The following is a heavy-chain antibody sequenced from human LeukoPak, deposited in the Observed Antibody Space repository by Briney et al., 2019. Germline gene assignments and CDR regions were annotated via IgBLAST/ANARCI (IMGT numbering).Heavy chain of an antibody. CDR3: ARGGSLSGYSYAFDY. CDR2: INSDGSST. D-gene: IGHD5-18*01. Sequence: GGSLRLSCAASGFTFSSYWMHWVRQAPGKGLVWVSRINSDGSSTSYADSVKGRFTISRDNAKNTLYLQMNSPRAEDTAVYYCARGGSLSGYSYAFDYWGQGTLVTVSS. J-gene: IGHJ4*02. CDR1: GFTFSSYW. V-gene: IGHV3-74*01.